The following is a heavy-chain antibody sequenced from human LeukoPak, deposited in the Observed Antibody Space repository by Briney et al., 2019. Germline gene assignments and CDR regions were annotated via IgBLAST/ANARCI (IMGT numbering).Heavy chain of an antibody. Sequence: ASVKVSCKASGYTFTGYYMHWVRQAPGQGLEWMGWINPNSGGTNSAQNSQGRVTMTRDTSISTAYMELSRLTSDDTAVYYCARDPRAYGGNSDYWGQGTLVTVSS. CDR1: GYTFTGYY. V-gene: IGHV1-2*02. D-gene: IGHD4-23*01. J-gene: IGHJ4*02. CDR3: ARDPRAYGGNSDY. CDR2: INPNSGGT.